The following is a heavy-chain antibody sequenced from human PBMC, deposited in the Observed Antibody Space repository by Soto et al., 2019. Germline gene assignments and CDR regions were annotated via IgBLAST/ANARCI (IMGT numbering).Heavy chain of an antibody. CDR2: IYWDDDK. V-gene: IGHV2-5*02. Sequence: QITLKESGPTLVKPTQTLTLTCTFSGFSLSTSGVGVGWIRQPPGKALEWLALIYWDDDKRYSPSLKSRLTITKDTSKNQVVLTMTNMDPVDTATYYCAHVPLEGSGWLLGGVAAFDPWGQGTLVTVSS. D-gene: IGHD6-19*01. CDR3: AHVPLEGSGWLLGGVAAFDP. CDR1: GFSLSTSGVG. J-gene: IGHJ5*02.